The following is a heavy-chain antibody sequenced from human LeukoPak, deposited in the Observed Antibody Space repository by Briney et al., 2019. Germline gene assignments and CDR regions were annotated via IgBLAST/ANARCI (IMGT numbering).Heavy chain of an antibody. Sequence: GGSLRLSCAASGFTFTSYSMNWVRQAPGKGLEWVSSISAGSSYIYYTDSVRGRFTISRDNAKSSLYLQMNSLRAEDTAVCYCARDVRSGSYYDDAFDIWGQGTMVTVSS. D-gene: IGHD1-26*01. J-gene: IGHJ3*02. CDR3: ARDVRSGSYYDDAFDI. CDR1: GFTFTSYS. V-gene: IGHV3-21*01. CDR2: ISAGSSYI.